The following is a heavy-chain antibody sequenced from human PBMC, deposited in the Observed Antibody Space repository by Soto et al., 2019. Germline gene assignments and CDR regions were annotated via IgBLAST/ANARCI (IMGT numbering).Heavy chain of an antibody. D-gene: IGHD2-2*01. CDR2: LSGSGGST. CDR1: GFTFSNYA. V-gene: IGHV3-23*01. CDR3: AKDTVPVATPWFDP. J-gene: IGHJ5*02. Sequence: GGSLRLSCAASGFTFSNYAMSWVRQAPGKGLEWVSTLSGSGGSTYYADSVEGRFTISRDNSKNTLYLQMNSLRAEDTAVYYCAKDTVPVATPWFDPWGQGTLVTVSS.